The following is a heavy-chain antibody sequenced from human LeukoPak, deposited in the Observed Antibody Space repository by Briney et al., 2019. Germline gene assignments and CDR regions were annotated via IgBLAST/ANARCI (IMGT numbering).Heavy chain of an antibody. V-gene: IGHV3-74*01. CDR2: IRSDGSTS. CDR1: GFTFSSYW. J-gene: IGHJ3*02. Sequence: PGGSLRLSCAASGFTFSSYWMHWVRQAPGKGLMWVSRIRSDGSTSSYADSVKGRFTISRDNAKNTLYLQMNSLRAEDTAVYYCARDGGFGGALDIWGQGIMVTVSS. D-gene: IGHD3-16*01. CDR3: ARDGGFGGALDI.